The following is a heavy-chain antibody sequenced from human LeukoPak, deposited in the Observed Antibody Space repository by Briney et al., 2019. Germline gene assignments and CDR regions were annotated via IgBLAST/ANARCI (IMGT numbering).Heavy chain of an antibody. J-gene: IGHJ4*02. CDR3: ARDPITTTSQEFDY. V-gene: IGHV3-48*04. CDR2: ISSRSTTI. Sequence: PGGSLRLSCAASGFTFSGYSMNWVRQAPGKGLEWVSYISSRSTTIHYADSVKGRFTISRDNAKESLYLQMNSLRAEDTAVYYCARDPITTTSQEFDYWGQGTLVTVSS. D-gene: IGHD1-26*01. CDR1: GFTFSGYS.